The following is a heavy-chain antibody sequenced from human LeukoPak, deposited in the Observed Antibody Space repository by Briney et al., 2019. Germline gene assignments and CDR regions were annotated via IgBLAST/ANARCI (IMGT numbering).Heavy chain of an antibody. J-gene: IGHJ3*02. D-gene: IGHD2-15*01. Sequence: GESLKISCKGSGYSFTTYWIGWVRQAPGQGLEWMGWINPNSGGTNYAQKFQGWVTMTRDTSISTAYMELSRLRPDDTAVYYCARVAGYCSGGSCYNDAFDIWGQGTMVTVSS. CDR3: ARVAGYCSGGSCYNDAFDI. CDR2: INPNSGGT. V-gene: IGHV1-2*04. CDR1: GYSFTTYW.